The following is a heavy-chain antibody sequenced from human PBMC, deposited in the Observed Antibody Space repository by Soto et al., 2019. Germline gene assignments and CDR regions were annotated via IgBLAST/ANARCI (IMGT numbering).Heavy chain of an antibody. CDR1: GFTFKSYT. CDR2: ISYDGSDK. V-gene: IGHV3-30-3*01. CDR3: ARVQWTGYSSHGLDV. J-gene: IGHJ6*02. D-gene: IGHD6-13*01. Sequence: QVQLVESGGGVVQPGRSVRISCTASGFTFKSYTFQWVRQAPGKGLEWVAVISYDGSDKDYADSVRGRFTFSRDNSKNTLYLQMNNLRPEDTAVYVCARVQWTGYSSHGLDVWGQGTTVTVSS.